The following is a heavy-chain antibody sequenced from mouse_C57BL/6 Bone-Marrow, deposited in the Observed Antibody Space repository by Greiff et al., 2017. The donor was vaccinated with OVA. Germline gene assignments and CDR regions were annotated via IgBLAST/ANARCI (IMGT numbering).Heavy chain of an antibody. J-gene: IGHJ4*01. Sequence: QVQLQQPGAELVKPGASVKMSCKASGYTFTSYWITWVKQRPGQGLEWIGDIYPGSGSTNYNEKFKSKATLTVDTSSSTAYMQRSSLTSEDSAVYYCARSGDRPYYAMDYWGQGTSVTVSS. V-gene: IGHV1-55*01. D-gene: IGHD2-14*01. CDR3: ARSGDRPYYAMDY. CDR2: IYPGSGST. CDR1: GYTFTSYW.